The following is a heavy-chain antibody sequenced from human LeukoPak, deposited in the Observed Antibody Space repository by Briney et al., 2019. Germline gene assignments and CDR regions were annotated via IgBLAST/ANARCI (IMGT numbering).Heavy chain of an antibody. J-gene: IGHJ4*02. Sequence: SETLSLTCTVSGGSISGYYWSWIRQPPGKRLEWIGYIYYSGSTNYNPSLKSRVTLSVDTSKNQFSLKLSSVTAADTAVYYCARDRGSYYVDYWGQGTLVTVSS. CDR3: ARDRGSYYVDY. V-gene: IGHV4-59*01. CDR1: GGSISGYY. CDR2: IYYSGST. D-gene: IGHD1-26*01.